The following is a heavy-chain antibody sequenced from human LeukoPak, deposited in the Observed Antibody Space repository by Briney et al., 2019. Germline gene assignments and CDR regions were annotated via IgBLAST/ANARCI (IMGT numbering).Heavy chain of an antibody. V-gene: IGHV3-7*01. CDR3: VRGADTGYSSDS. Sequence: GSLRLSCAASGFTFSSYWMSWVRQAPGKGLEWVANIKQDGSEKYYVDSVKGRFTISRDNAKNSLYLQMNSLRVEDTAVYYCVRGADTGYSSDSWGQGTLVTVSS. J-gene: IGHJ4*02. D-gene: IGHD3-9*01. CDR1: GFTFSSYW. CDR2: IKQDGSEK.